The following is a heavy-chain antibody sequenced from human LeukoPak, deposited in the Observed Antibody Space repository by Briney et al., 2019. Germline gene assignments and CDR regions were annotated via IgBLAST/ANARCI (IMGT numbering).Heavy chain of an antibody. V-gene: IGHV3-23*01. CDR2: ISGSDDST. CDR3: VKAVVVAATLDAYDI. CDR1: GFTFSSYA. D-gene: IGHD2-15*01. Sequence: GGSLRLSCEASGFTFSSYAMSWVRQAPGKGLEWVSSISGSDDSTYYADSLKGRFTISRYNSKNTLYLQMNSLRAEDTAIYYCVKAVVVAATLDAYDIWGQGTMVTVSS. J-gene: IGHJ3*02.